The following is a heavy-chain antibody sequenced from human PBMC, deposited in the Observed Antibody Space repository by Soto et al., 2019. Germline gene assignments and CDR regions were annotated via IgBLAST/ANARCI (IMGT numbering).Heavy chain of an antibody. J-gene: IGHJ4*02. CDR2: IYYSGST. D-gene: IGHD1-26*01. Sequence: QVQLQESGPGLVKPSETLSLTCTVSGGSISSYYWSWIRQPPGKGLEWIGYIYYSGSTNYNPSLKSRVTISVDTSKNQLSLKLSSATAADTAVYYCARERRSYWGEYYFDYWGQGTLVTVSS. CDR3: ARERRSYWGEYYFDY. V-gene: IGHV4-59*01. CDR1: GGSISSYY.